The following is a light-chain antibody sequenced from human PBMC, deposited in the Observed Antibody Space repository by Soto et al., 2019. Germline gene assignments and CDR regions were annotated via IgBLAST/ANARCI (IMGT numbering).Light chain of an antibody. J-gene: IGLJ1*01. Sequence: QSVLTQPPSASGSPGQSVTISCTGTSSDVGGYNYVSWYQQHPGKAPNLMIYEVSKRPSGVPDRFSGSKSGNTASLTVSGLQAEDEADYYCSSYAGSSNVFGTGTKVTVL. V-gene: IGLV2-8*01. CDR3: SSYAGSSNV. CDR1: SSDVGGYNY. CDR2: EVS.